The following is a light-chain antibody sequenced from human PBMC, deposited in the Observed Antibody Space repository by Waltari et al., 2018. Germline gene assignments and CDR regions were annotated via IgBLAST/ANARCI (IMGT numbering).Light chain of an antibody. CDR3: SSYTSSSTLG. Sequence: QSALTQPASVSGSPGQSITISSTGTSSDVGGYNSVSWYQQHPGKAPKLMIYEVRNRPSGVSNRFSGSKSGNTASLTISGLQAEDEADYYCSSYTSSSTLGFGGGTKLTVL. CDR1: SSDVGGYNS. V-gene: IGLV2-14*01. J-gene: IGLJ2*01. CDR2: EVR.